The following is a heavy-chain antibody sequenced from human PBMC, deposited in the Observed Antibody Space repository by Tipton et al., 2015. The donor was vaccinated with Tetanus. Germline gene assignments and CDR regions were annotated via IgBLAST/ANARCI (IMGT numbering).Heavy chain of an antibody. D-gene: IGHD6-19*01. J-gene: IGHJ4*02. Sequence: SLRLSCAASGFIFRSYGIHWVRQAPGKGLEWVAFVSSDGSKKYYADSVKGRITISRDNSKNTVSLQMNRLRPEDTAVYYCAKRGQQWVVSSYFDSWGQGTLVAVSS. CDR2: VSSDGSKK. CDR3: AKRGQQWVVSSYFDS. V-gene: IGHV3-30*18. CDR1: GFIFRSYG.